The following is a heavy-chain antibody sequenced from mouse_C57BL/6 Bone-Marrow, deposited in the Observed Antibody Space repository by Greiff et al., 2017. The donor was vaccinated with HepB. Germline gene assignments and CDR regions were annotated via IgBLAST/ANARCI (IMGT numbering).Heavy chain of an antibody. V-gene: IGHV5-6*01. CDR1: GFTFSSYG. D-gene: IGHD4-1*01. CDR3: SHWSFAY. J-gene: IGHJ3*01. CDR2: ISSGGSYT. Sequence: EVKLVESGGDLVKPGGSLKLSCAASGFTFSSYGMSWVRQTPDKRLEWVATISSGGSYTYYPDSVKGRFPISRDNAKNTLYLQISSLKSEDTAMYYFSHWSFAYWGQGTLVTVSS.